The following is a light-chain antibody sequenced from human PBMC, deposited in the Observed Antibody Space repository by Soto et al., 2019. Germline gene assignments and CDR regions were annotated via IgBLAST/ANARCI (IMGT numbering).Light chain of an antibody. V-gene: IGLV2-8*01. CDR3: SSYAGSNNLV. CDR1: SSDVGGYSF. J-gene: IGLJ2*01. CDR2: DVS. Sequence: QSVLTQPPSASGSPGQSVTISCTGTSSDVGGYSFVSWYQQHPGKTPKLMIYDVSKRPSGVPDRFSGSKSGNTASLTVSGLQAEDEADYYCSSYAGSNNLVFGGGTQVTVL.